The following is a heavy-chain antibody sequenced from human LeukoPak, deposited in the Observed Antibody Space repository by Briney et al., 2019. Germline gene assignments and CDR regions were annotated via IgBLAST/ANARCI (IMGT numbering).Heavy chain of an antibody. CDR1: GCTFISYN. Sequence: ASVTVSFRASGCTFISYNINWVRQATGQGVEWMGWLNHGSGNVVYLQQFQGRVTITRVTSTDTVSMDLSSLTAEDTAVYYCARGIPPGYCTYGACYPPYYFDFWGQGTLVTASS. CDR2: LNHGSGNV. CDR3: ARGIPPGYCTYGACYPPYYFDF. J-gene: IGHJ4*02. V-gene: IGHV1-8*03. D-gene: IGHD2-8*01.